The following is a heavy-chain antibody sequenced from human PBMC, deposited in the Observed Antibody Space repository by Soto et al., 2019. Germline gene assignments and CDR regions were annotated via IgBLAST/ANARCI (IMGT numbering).Heavy chain of an antibody. D-gene: IGHD3-22*01. CDR1: GFTFSSYA. CDR2: ISGSGGST. J-gene: IGHJ4*02. V-gene: IGHV3-23*01. CDR3: AKDLYYYDSSGFDY. Sequence: GGSLRLSCAASGFTFSSYAMSWVRQAPGKGLEWVSAISGSGGSTYYADSVKGRFTISRDNSKNTLYLQMNSLRAKDTAVYYCAKDLYYYDSSGFDYWGQGTLVTVSS.